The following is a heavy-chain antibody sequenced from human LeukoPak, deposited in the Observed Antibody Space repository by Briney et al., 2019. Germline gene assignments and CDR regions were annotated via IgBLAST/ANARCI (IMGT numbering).Heavy chain of an antibody. J-gene: IGHJ4*02. Sequence: GGSLRLSCAASGFTVSSNYMSWVRQAPGKGLEWVSVIYSGGSTYYADSVKGRFTISGDNSKNTLYLQMNSLRAEDTAVYYCARGAHGKFFDYWGQGTLVTVSS. CDR1: GFTVSSNY. CDR2: IYSGGST. V-gene: IGHV3-66*01. CDR3: ARGAHGKFFDY.